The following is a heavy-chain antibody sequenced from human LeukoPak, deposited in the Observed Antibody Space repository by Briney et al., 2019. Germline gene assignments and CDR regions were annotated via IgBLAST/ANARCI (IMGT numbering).Heavy chain of an antibody. CDR1: GGSFSGYY. Sequence: ETLSLTCAVSGGSFSGYYWSWVRQPTGKGLEWVSAINTAGDTYYLGSVKGRFTISRENAKNSLYLQMNSLRAGDTAVYYCARGGVRGATHLFMDVWGKGTTVTISS. CDR3: ARGGVRGATHLFMDV. D-gene: IGHD3-10*01. CDR2: INTAGDT. V-gene: IGHV3-13*01. J-gene: IGHJ6*04.